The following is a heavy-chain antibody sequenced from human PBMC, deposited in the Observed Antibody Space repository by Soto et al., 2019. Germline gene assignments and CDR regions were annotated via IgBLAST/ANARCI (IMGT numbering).Heavy chain of an antibody. V-gene: IGHV4-39*01. CDR2: IYYSGST. J-gene: IGHJ6*02. CDR3: ATDSTSIVDV. D-gene: IGHD2-15*01. CDR1: GGSISSSSYY. Sequence: SETLSLTCTVSGGSISSSSYYWGWIRQPPGKGLEWIGSIYYSGSTYYNPSLKSRVTISVDTSKNQFSLKLSSVTAADTAVYYCATDSTSIVDVWGQGTTVTVSS.